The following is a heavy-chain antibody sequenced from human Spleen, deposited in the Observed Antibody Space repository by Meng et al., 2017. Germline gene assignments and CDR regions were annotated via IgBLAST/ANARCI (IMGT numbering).Heavy chain of an antibody. CDR3: AGVPTTMAHDFDY. V-gene: IGHV4-61*03. D-gene: IGHD4-11*01. CDR1: DGSISSGSYY. J-gene: IGHJ4*02. Sequence: FPGSRPVVWRPSGTLHLTGTASDGSISSGSYYCSWFRQRGGKGLGWIGESNHSGSTNYNPSLDSRATISVDTSQNNLSLKLSSVTADDSAVYYCAGVPTTMAHDFDYWGQGTLVTVSS. CDR2: SNHSGST.